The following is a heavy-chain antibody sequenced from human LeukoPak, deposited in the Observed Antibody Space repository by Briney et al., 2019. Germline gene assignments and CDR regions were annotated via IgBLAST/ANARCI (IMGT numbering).Heavy chain of an antibody. D-gene: IGHD2-15*01. J-gene: IGHJ4*02. CDR3: ARQRVVVVAATPMLRYFDY. CDR1: GGSISSSSYY. CDR2: IYYSGST. V-gene: IGHV4-39*01. Sequence: SETLSLTCTVSGGSISSSSYYWGWIRQPPGKGLEWIGSIYYSGSTYYNASLKSRVTISVDTSKNQFYMKLSSVTAADTAVYYCARQRVVVVAATPMLRYFDYWGQGTLVTVSS.